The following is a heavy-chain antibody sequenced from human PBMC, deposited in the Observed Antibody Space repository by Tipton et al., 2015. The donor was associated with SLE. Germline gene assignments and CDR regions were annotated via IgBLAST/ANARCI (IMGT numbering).Heavy chain of an antibody. J-gene: IGHJ5*02. CDR1: GFTFSNYV. CDR2: ISGSGGST. Sequence: GSLRLSCAASGFTFSNYVMNWVRQAPGKGLEWVSAISGSGGSTSYADSVRGRFTISRDNSKNTLYLQMNSLRADDTAVYYCAKIASWPNCFDPWGQGTLVTVSS. CDR3: AKIASWPNCFDP. V-gene: IGHV3-23*01.